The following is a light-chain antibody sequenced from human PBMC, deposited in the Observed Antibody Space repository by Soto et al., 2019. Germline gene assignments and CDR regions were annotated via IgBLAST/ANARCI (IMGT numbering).Light chain of an antibody. CDR2: DAS. Sequence: DIYLTQSPSFLSASVGDRVTITCRASLAISNYLAWYQQKPGKAPKLLMYDASTLQSGVSSRFSGSGSGTEFTLTIRNLQPEDIATYYCQQLNSYLTFGGGTKVEIK. V-gene: IGKV1-9*01. CDR1: LAISNY. J-gene: IGKJ4*01. CDR3: QQLNSYLT.